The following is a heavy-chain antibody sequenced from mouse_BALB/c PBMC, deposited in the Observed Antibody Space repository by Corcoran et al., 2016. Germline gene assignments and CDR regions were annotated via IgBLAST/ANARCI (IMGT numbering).Heavy chain of an antibody. CDR1: GYTFTNYG. Sequence: QIQLVQSGPELKKPGETVKISCQDSGYTFTNYGMHWVKQAPGKGLKWMGWINTYTGEPTYADDFKGRFAFSLETSASTAYLQINNLKNEDTARYFCARDPAWCAYWGQGTLVTVSA. J-gene: IGHJ3*01. CDR2: INTYTGEP. CDR3: ARDPAWCAY. V-gene: IGHV9-3-1*01.